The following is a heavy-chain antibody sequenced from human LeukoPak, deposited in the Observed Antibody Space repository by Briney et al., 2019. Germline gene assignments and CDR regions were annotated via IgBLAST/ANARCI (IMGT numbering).Heavy chain of an antibody. D-gene: IGHD3-22*01. CDR2: INHSGST. V-gene: IGHV4-34*01. CDR1: GGSFSGYY. CDR3: ARGLDSSGPIRLFDP. Sequence: SETLSLTCAVYGGSFSGYYWSWIRQPPGKSLEWIGEINHSGSTNYNPSLKSRVTISVDTSKNQFSLKLSSVTAADTAVYYCARGLDSSGPIRLFDPWGQGTLVTVSS. J-gene: IGHJ5*02.